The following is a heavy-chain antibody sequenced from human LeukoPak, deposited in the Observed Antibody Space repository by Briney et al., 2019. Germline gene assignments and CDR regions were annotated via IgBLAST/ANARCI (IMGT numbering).Heavy chain of an antibody. CDR3: ASKRRYCSGGSCYYYMDV. CDR1: GGSFSGYY. V-gene: IGHV4-34*01. J-gene: IGHJ6*03. D-gene: IGHD2-15*01. CDR2: INHSGST. Sequence: SETLSLTCAVYGGSFSGYYWSWIRQPPGKGLEWIGEINHSGSTNYNPSLKSRVTISVDTSKNQFSLKLSSVTAADTAVYYCASKRRYCSGGSCYYYMDVWGKGTTVTISS.